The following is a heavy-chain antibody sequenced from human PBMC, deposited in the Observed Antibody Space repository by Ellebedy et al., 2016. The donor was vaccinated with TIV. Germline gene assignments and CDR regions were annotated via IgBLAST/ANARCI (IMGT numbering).Heavy chain of an antibody. J-gene: IGHJ6*02. CDR3: AICTSCYRGHGMDV. CDR2: IYPGDSDI. V-gene: IGHV5-51*01. Sequence: PGGSLRLSCQASGYRFTDYWIGWVRQMPGKGLEWMGIIYPGDSDIRYSPSFQGQVTISADKSISTTYLQWNSLKASDTAMYYCAICTSCYRGHGMDVWGQGTSVTVSS. CDR1: GYRFTDYW. D-gene: IGHD2-2*02.